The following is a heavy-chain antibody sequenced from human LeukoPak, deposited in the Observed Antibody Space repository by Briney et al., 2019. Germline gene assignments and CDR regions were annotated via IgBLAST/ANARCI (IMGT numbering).Heavy chain of an antibody. CDR3: AKLPLRLDAFDI. V-gene: IGHV3-30*02. J-gene: IGHJ3*02. Sequence: PGGSLRLSCAASGFTFSSYGMHWVRQAPGKGLEWVAFIRYDGSNKYYADSVKGRFTISRDNSKNTLYLQMNSLRAEDTAVYYCAKLPLRLDAFDIWGQGTMVTVSS. CDR1: GFTFSSYG. CDR2: IRYDGSNK.